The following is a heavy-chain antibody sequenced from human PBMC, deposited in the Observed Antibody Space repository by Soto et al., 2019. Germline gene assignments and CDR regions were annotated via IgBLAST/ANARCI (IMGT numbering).Heavy chain of an antibody. CDR2: IWYDGSNK. D-gene: IGHD6-6*01. J-gene: IGHJ4*02. CDR1: GFTFSRYG. V-gene: IGHV3-33*01. Sequence: GGSRRLSCAASGFTFSRYGMHWVRQAPGKGLEWVAVIWYDGSNKYYADSVKGRFTISRDNSKNTLYLQMNSLRAEDTAVYYCARDGSSFGFDYWGQGTLVTVSS. CDR3: ARDGSSFGFDY.